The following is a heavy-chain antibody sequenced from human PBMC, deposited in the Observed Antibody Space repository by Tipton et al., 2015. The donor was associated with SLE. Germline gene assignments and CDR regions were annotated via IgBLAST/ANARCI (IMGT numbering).Heavy chain of an antibody. V-gene: IGHV1-18*01. CDR3: AREWGSGIAVAGIPYGFDI. Sequence: QLVQSGAEVRKPGASVKVSCKAFGYTFTSYGINWVRQAPGQGLEWMGWISAYNGNTNYAQKLQGRVTMTTDTSTSTAYMELRSLRSNDTAVYYCAREWGSGIAVAGIPYGFDIWGQGTMVTVSS. D-gene: IGHD6-19*01. J-gene: IGHJ3*02. CDR2: ISAYNGNT. CDR1: GYTFTSYG.